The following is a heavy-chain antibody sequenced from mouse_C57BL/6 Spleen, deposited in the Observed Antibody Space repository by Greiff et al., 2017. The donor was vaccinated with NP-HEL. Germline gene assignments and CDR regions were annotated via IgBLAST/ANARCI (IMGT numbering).Heavy chain of an antibody. V-gene: IGHV6-3*01. CDR3: TEDDGYLQNGY. J-gene: IGHJ2*01. CDR2: IRLKSDNYAT. Sequence: EVKLMESGGGLVQPGGSMKLSCVASGFTFSNYWMNWVRQSPEKGLEWVAQIRLKSDNYATHYAESGKGRFSISRDDSKSSVYLQRNNLRAEDTGMYYCTEDDGYLQNGYWGQGTTLTVSS. D-gene: IGHD2-3*01. CDR1: GFTFSNYW.